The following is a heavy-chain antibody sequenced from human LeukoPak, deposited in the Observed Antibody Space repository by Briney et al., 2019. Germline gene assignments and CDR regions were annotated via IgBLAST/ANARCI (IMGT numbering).Heavy chain of an antibody. CDR3: ARGDDFWSVKDY. J-gene: IGHJ4*02. CDR1: GGSFSGYY. D-gene: IGHD3-3*01. CDR2: INHSGST. Sequence: SETLSLTCAVYGGSFSGYYWSWIRQPPGKGLEWIGEINHSGSTNYNPSLKSRVTISVDTSKNQFSLKLSSVPAADTAVYYCARGDDFWSVKDYWGQGTLVTVSS. V-gene: IGHV4-34*01.